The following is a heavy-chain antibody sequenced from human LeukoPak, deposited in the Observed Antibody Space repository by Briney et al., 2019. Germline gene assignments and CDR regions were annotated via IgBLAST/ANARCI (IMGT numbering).Heavy chain of an antibody. CDR1: GFTFSSYA. Sequence: GGPLRLSCAASGFTFSSYAMSWVRQAPGKGLEWVSAISGSGGSTYYADSVKGRFTISRDNAKNSLYLQMNSLRAEDAAVYYCARDGSAHYNDNTGYRGEFDSWGQGAPVTVSS. D-gene: IGHD3-22*01. J-gene: IGHJ4*02. V-gene: IGHV3-23*01. CDR2: ISGSGGST. CDR3: ARDGSAHYNDNTGYRGEFDS.